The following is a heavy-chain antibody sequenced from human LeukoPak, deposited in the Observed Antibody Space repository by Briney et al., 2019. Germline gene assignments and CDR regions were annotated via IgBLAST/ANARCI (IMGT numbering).Heavy chain of an antibody. Sequence: SETLSLTCAVYGGSFSGYYWSWIRQPPGKGLEWIGEINHSGRTNYSPSLKSRVTISVDTSNKQFSLKLSSVTAADTAVYYCATESGFNDYWGQGTLVTVSS. J-gene: IGHJ4*02. CDR1: GGSFSGYY. CDR2: INHSGRT. V-gene: IGHV4-34*01. CDR3: ATESGFNDY. D-gene: IGHD3-3*01.